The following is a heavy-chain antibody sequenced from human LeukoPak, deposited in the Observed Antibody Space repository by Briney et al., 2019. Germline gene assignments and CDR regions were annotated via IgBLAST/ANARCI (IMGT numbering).Heavy chain of an antibody. V-gene: IGHV3-23*01. CDR1: GFTFSSYA. J-gene: IGHJ4*02. CDR3: AKEKLGYCSGGSCHLFDY. D-gene: IGHD2-15*01. CDR2: ISGSGGST. Sequence: GGSLRLSCAASGFTFSSYAMSWVRQAPGKGLEWVSAISGSGGSTYYADSVKGRFTISRDNSKNTLYLQMSSLRAEDTAVYYCAKEKLGYCSGGSCHLFDYWGQGTLVTVSS.